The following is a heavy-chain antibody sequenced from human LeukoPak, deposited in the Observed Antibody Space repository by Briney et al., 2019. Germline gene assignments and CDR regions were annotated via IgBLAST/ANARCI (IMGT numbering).Heavy chain of an antibody. CDR2: ISFDGSDK. CDR3: ARDAGGWYFWYFDY. D-gene: IGHD6-19*01. Sequence: GKSLRLSCAASGFSLSKYGMHWVRQAPGKGLEWVAGISFDGSDKYYADSVRGRFTISRDNSKDTLYLQMNSLRAEDTAIYYCARDAGGWYFWYFDYWGQGTLVTVSS. V-gene: IGHV3-30*03. J-gene: IGHJ4*02. CDR1: GFSLSKYG.